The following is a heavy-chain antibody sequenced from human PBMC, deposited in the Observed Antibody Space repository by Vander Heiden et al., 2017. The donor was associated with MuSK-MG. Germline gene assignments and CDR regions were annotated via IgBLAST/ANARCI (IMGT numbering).Heavy chain of an antibody. J-gene: IGHJ4*02. D-gene: IGHD2-2*01. V-gene: IGHV3-7*01. CDR1: GISISRYW. Sequence: EVQLVESGGGLVQPGGSLRLSCAASGISISRYWMTWVRQAPGKGLEWLANIKQDGSEKNYVGSVKGRFTISRDNAKNSLYLQMNSLRAEDTAVYFCYAASPDYWGQGTLVTVSS. CDR3: YAASPDY. CDR2: IKQDGSEK.